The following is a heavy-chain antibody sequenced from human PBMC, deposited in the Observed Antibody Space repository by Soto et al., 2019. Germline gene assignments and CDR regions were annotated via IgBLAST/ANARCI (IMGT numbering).Heavy chain of an antibody. CDR1: GFTLVSYD. CDR2: IGSSGGGT. V-gene: IGHV3-23*01. Sequence: RGPLSLSCGASGFTLVSYDISCVRLSPLKWREWVSVIGSSGGGTYYADSVKGRFTISRDNSKLYLQMSRLRAEDTALYMCVRHAKLTSVTANVGYYYGLDIWGQGTTVTVSS. CDR3: VRHAKLTSVTANVGYYYGLDI. J-gene: IGHJ6*02. D-gene: IGHD4-4*01.